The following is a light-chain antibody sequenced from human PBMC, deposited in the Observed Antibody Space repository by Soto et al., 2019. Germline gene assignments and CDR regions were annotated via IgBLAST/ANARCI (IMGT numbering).Light chain of an antibody. CDR3: SSFTRSDTVV. J-gene: IGLJ2*01. Sequence: QSVLTQPASVSGSPGQSFTISCTGTSSDVGGYNYVSWYQQHPGKAPKIIIFDVSNRPSGVSNRFSGSKSGNTASLTISGLQAGDEADYYCSSFTRSDTVVFGGGTKLTVL. V-gene: IGLV2-14*03. CDR1: SSDVGGYNY. CDR2: DVS.